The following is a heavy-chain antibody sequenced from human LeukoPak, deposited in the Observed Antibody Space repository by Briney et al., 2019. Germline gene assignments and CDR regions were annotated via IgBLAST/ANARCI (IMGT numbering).Heavy chain of an antibody. J-gene: IGHJ5*02. D-gene: IGHD3-22*01. CDR1: GFTYSCYS. V-gene: IGHV3-21*01. CDR2: ISSSSSYI. CDR3: ARGDSSGYRASYNWFDP. Sequence: GGPLRLSCAASGFTYSCYSMNWVRQAPGKAVEWVSSISSSSSYIYYADSVKGRFTISRDNAKNSLYLQMNSLRAEDTAVYYCARGDSSGYRASYNWFDPWGQGTLVTVSS.